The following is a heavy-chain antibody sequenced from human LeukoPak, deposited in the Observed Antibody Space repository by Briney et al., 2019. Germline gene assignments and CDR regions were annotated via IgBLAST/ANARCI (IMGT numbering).Heavy chain of an antibody. CDR1: GVSISSSNSY. CDR3: ARGRVGATRGVAFDI. Sequence: SETLSLTCTVSGVSISSSNSYWGWIRQPPGKGLEWIGEINHSGSTNYNPSLKSRVTISVDTSKNQFSLKLSSVTAADTAVYCCARGRVGATRGVAFDIWGQGTMVTVSS. D-gene: IGHD1-26*01. J-gene: IGHJ3*02. CDR2: INHSGST. V-gene: IGHV4-39*07.